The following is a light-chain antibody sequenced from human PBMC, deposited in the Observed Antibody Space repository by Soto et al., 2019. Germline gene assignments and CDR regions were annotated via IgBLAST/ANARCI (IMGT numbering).Light chain of an antibody. CDR1: SSDVGDNNY. J-gene: IGLJ1*01. Sequence: QSVLTQPASVSGSPGQSITISCTGTSSDVGDNNYVSWYQQHPGKAPKLMIYDVTHRPSGISNRFSGSKSGNTASLTISGLQAEDEADYYCSSYTSSSTLYVFGTGTKSPS. CDR2: DVT. CDR3: SSYTSSSTLYV. V-gene: IGLV2-14*01.